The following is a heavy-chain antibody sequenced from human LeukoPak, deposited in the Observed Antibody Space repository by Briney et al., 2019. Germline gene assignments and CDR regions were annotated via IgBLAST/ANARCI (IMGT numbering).Heavy chain of an antibody. CDR2: ISGSGSNT. CDR1: GFTFNNYA. D-gene: IGHD6-13*01. J-gene: IGHJ5*02. CDR3: AKGAAAGPNWFDP. Sequence: PGGSLRLSCAASGFTFNNYAMSWVRQAPGKGLEWVSGISGSGSNTYYADSVKGRFTISRDNSKNTLYLQMNSLRAEDTAVYYCAKGAAAGPNWFDPWGQGTLVTVSS. V-gene: IGHV3-23*01.